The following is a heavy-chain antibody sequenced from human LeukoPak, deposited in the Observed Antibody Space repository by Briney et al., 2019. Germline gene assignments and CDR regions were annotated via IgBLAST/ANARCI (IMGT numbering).Heavy chain of an antibody. Sequence: GGSLRLSCAASGFTVSSNYMSWVRQAPGKGLEWVANTKQDGSEKYYVDSVKGRFTISRDNAKNSLYLQMNSLRAEDTAVYYCARAGSYYRSDAFDIWGQGTMVTVSS. CDR3: ARAGSYYRSDAFDI. J-gene: IGHJ3*02. CDR1: GFTVSSNY. CDR2: TKQDGSEK. D-gene: IGHD1-26*01. V-gene: IGHV3-7*01.